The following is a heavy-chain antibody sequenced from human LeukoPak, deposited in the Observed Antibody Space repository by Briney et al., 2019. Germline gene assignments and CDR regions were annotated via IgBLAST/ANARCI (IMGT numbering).Heavy chain of an antibody. Sequence: GASVKVSCKASGYTFTSYDINWVRQATGQGLEWMGWMNPNSGNTGYAQKFQGRVTMTRNTSISTAYMELSSLRSEDTAVYYCARGIRYYHYDSSGYYNLVYYFDYWGQGTLVTVSS. D-gene: IGHD3-22*01. CDR2: MNPNSGNT. V-gene: IGHV1-8*01. J-gene: IGHJ4*02. CDR1: GYTFTSYD. CDR3: ARGIRYYHYDSSGYYNLVYYFDY.